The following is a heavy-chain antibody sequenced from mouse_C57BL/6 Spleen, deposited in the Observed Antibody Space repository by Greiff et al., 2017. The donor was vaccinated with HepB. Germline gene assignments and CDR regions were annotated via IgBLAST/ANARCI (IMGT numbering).Heavy chain of an antibody. CDR2: IWSGGST. CDR3: ARKRAPHWYFDV. V-gene: IGHV2-2*01. J-gene: IGHJ1*03. D-gene: IGHD3-3*01. Sequence: QVHVKQSGPGLVQPSQSLSITCTVSGFSLTSYGVHWVRQSPGKGLEWLGVIWSGGSTDYNAAFISRLSISKDNSKSQVFFKKNSLQADDTAIYYCARKRAPHWYFDVWGTGTTVTVSS. CDR1: GFSLTSYG.